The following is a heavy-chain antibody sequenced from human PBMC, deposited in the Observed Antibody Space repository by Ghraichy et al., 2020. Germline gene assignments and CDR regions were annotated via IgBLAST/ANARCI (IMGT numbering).Heavy chain of an antibody. Sequence: GGSLRLSCEASEFTFSGYAMNWVRLAPGRGLEWLSYISTSGNTIYYADSVKGRFTISRDNAKNSVYLQMNRLTAEDTAIYYCASDRHYYYGMDVWGQGATVIVSS. CDR2: ISTSGNTI. J-gene: IGHJ6*01. D-gene: IGHD3-16*01. CDR3: ASDRHYYYGMDV. V-gene: IGHV3-48*03. CDR1: EFTFSGYA.